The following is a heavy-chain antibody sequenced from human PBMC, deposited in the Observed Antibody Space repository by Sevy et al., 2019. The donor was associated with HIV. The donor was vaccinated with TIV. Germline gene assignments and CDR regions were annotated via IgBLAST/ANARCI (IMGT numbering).Heavy chain of an antibody. Sequence: ASVKVSCKASGYTFTGYYMHWVRQAPGQGLEWMGWINPNSGGTNYAQKFQGRVTMTRDTSISTAYMELSRLRSDDTAVYYCARDPGYYDSSGYYSLGVDVWGQGTTVTVSS. V-gene: IGHV1-2*02. J-gene: IGHJ6*02. CDR1: GYTFTGYY. CDR2: INPNSGGT. CDR3: ARDPGYYDSSGYYSLGVDV. D-gene: IGHD3-22*01.